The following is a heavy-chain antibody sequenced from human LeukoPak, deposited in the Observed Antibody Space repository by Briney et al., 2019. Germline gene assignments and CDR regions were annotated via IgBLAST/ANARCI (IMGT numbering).Heavy chain of an antibody. V-gene: IGHV1-2*02. J-gene: IGHJ4*02. CDR2: INPNSGGT. D-gene: IGHD6-6*01. Sequence: ASVKVSCKASGYTFTGYYMHWVRQAPGQGLAWMGWINPNSGGTNYAQKFQGRVTMTRDTSISTAYMELRRLRSDDPAVYYCARGGAQLGIDYFDYWGQGTLVTVSS. CDR3: ARGGAQLGIDYFDY. CDR1: GYTFTGYY.